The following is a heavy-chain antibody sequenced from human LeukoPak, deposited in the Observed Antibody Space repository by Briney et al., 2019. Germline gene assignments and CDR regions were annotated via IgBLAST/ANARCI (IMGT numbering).Heavy chain of an antibody. J-gene: IGHJ3*02. CDR1: GFTFSDYY. D-gene: IGHD3-22*01. Sequence: GGSLRLSCAASGFTFSDYYMSWIRQAPGKGLEWVSYISSSGSFIYYADSVKGRCTISRDGSKNTLYLQMNSLRVEDTAVYYCARGLFLSGYLDAFDIWGQGTVVTVSS. CDR3: ARGLFLSGYLDAFDI. V-gene: IGHV3-11*01. CDR2: ISSSGSFI.